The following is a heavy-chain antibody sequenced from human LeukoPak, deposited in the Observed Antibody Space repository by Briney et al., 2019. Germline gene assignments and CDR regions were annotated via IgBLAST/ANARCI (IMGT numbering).Heavy chain of an antibody. CDR2: IHYSGSS. D-gene: IGHD2-15*01. Sequence: KPSETLSLTCSVSGDSISDFYWSWIRQSPEKGLEWIGNIHYSGSSVYNPSLRSRVSMSIDRSLKQFFLKLTSVTAADTALYYCVLAPNSNWFDFWGQGILVTVSS. CDR1: GDSISDFY. V-gene: IGHV4-59*08. J-gene: IGHJ4*02. CDR3: VLAPNSNWFDF.